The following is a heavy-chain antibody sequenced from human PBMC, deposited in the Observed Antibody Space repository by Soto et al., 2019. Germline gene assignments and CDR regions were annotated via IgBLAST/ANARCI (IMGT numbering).Heavy chain of an antibody. CDR3: AXXLXXXXAFDX. V-gene: IGHV3-33*01. J-gene: IGHJ3*01. CDR1: GFTFSSYG. Sequence: QVQLVESGGGVVQPGRSLRLSCAASGFTFSSYGMHWVRQAPGKGLEWVAVIWYDGSNKYYADSVKGRFTISRDNSKNTLXLQXXXLRAXXTAVYYCAXXLXXXXAFDXWGQGTMVTVSS. CDR2: IWYDGSNK.